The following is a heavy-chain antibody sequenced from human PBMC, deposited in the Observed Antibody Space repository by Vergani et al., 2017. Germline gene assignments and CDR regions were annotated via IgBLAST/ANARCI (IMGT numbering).Heavy chain of an antibody. CDR1: GFTFSTYA. CDR3: VKDAGSYEGFFDS. CDR2: LTGVGGST. D-gene: IGHD1-26*01. J-gene: IGHJ4*02. Sequence: EVQLLESGGSLKQPGGSVRLSCAASGFTFSTYAMHWVRQAPGKGLEWVSALTGVGGSTYYADSFKGRFIISRDNSRDTLYLQMNSLRPEDTATYYCVKDAGSYEGFFDSWGQGTLVTVSS. V-gene: IGHV3-23*01.